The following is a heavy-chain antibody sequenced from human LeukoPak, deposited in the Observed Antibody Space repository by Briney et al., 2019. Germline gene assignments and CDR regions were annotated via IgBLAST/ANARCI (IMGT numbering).Heavy chain of an antibody. D-gene: IGHD6-19*01. J-gene: IGHJ5*02. Sequence: ASVKVSCKASGYTFTDYHLHWVRQAPGQGLEWMGWINPISGVTGSAQKFQGRVTMTRDKSISTVYMELSRLTSDDTAIYFCARVGSSGWYHWFDPWGQGTLVTVSS. CDR1: GYTFTDYH. CDR2: INPISGVT. CDR3: ARVGSSGWYHWFDP. V-gene: IGHV1-2*02.